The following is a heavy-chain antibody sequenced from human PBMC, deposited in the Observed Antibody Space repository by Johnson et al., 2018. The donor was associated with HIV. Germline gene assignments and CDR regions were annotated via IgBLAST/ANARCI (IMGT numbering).Heavy chain of an antibody. D-gene: IGHD6-13*01. V-gene: IGHV3-30*04. J-gene: IGHJ3*02. CDR2: ISYDGNNK. CDR3: AKCPSVSTCDAFDI. CDR1: KFTFSSYA. Sequence: QVQLVESGGGVVQPGRSLRLSCAASKFTFSSYAMHWVRQAPGKGLEWVSFISYDGNNKYYRDSVKGRFTISRDNSKNSLYLQMNSLRAEDTAVYYCAKCPSVSTCDAFDIWGQGTMVTVPS.